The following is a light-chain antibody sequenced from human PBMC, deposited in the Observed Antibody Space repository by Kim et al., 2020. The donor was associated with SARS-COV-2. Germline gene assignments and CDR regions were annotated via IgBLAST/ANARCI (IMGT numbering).Light chain of an antibody. J-gene: IGLJ2*01. CDR3: ASYTRTNTHI. Sequence: GHSITPSCTGSSSDIGGYIYVSWFQQHPARAPKLIIYDVTERPSGISDRFSGSKSGTTASLTISGLQPEDEATYFCASYTRTNTHIFGGGTQLTVL. V-gene: IGLV2-14*04. CDR1: SSDIGGYIY. CDR2: DVT.